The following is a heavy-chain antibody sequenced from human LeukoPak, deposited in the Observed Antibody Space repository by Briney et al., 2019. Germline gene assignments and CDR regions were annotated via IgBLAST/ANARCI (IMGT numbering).Heavy chain of an antibody. CDR3: ARKRPIPAAAFDP. D-gene: IGHD6-13*01. J-gene: IGHJ5*02. Sequence: SETLSLTCTVSGGSISSSSYYWGWIRQPPGRGLEWIGSIYYTGSTNYNQSLKSRVTISVDTSKNQFSLKLSSVTAADTAVYYCARKRPIPAAAFDPWGQGTLVTVSS. V-gene: IGHV4-39*01. CDR1: GGSISSSSYY. CDR2: IYYTGST.